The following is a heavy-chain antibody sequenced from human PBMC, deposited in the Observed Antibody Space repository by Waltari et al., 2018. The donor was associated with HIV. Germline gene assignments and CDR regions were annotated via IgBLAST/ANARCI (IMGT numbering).Heavy chain of an antibody. CDR2: FDPGDGET. V-gene: IGHV1-24*01. CDR1: GYTLTELS. Sequence: QVQLVQSGAEVKKPGASVKVSCKVSGYTLTELSMHWVRQAHGKGLEWRGAFDPGDGETIYAQKFQGRVTMTEDTSTDTAYMELSSLRSEDTAVYDCATDLYYYDSSANGWFDPWGQGTLVTVSS. CDR3: ATDLYYYDSSANGWFDP. J-gene: IGHJ5*02. D-gene: IGHD3-22*01.